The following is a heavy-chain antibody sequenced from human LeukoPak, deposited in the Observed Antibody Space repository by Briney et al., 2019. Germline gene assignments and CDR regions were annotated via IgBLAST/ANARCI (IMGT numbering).Heavy chain of an antibody. D-gene: IGHD3-22*01. J-gene: IGHJ4*02. Sequence: SETLSLTCAVYGGSFSGYYWSWIRQPPGKGLEWIGEINHSGSTNYNPSLKSRVTISVDTSKNQFSLRLSAVTAADTAVYYCARVTGYIVEDYFDYWGQGTLVTVSS. CDR2: INHSGST. CDR1: GGSFSGYY. CDR3: ARVTGYIVEDYFDY. V-gene: IGHV4-34*01.